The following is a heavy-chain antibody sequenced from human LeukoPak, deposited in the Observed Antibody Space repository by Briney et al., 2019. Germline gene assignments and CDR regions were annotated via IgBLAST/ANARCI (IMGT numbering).Heavy chain of an antibody. CDR2: IKDRGHT. D-gene: IGHD4-23*01. CDR1: GGSFSGYH. Sequence: SETLSLTCAVHGGSFSGYHWNWIRQSPGKGLEWIGEIKDRGHTNYNPSLESRITISVDTSKKQFSLNLSSVTAADTAVYYCTRDPTTVVTTPYYFDFWGQGTLVTVSS. CDR3: TRDPTTVVTTPYYFDF. V-gene: IGHV4-34*01. J-gene: IGHJ4*02.